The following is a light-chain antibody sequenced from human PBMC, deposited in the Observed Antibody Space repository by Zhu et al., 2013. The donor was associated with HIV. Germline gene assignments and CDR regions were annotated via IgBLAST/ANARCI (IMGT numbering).Light chain of an antibody. Sequence: DIQLTQSPSFLSASIGDRVTITCRASQVINTYLAWYQHEPGKAPRLLIYAASTLQTGVPSRFSGSGSGTEFTLTISSLQPADSATYFCQQYKTKSWTFGQGTKVEVK. CDR1: QVINTY. CDR2: AAS. J-gene: IGKJ1*01. CDR3: QQYKTKSWT. V-gene: IGKV1-9*01.